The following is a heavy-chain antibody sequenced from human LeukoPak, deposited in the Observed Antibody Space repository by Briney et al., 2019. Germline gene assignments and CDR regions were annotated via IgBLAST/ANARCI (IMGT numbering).Heavy chain of an antibody. V-gene: IGHV3-30*04. J-gene: IGHJ4*02. Sequence: GGSLRLSCAASGFIFSNYAMHWVRQAPGKGLEWLIFISYDGSNKYYADSVKGRFTISRDNSKNTLYLQMNSLRAEDTAVYYCARDTYGSDYWGQGTLVTVSS. D-gene: IGHD3-10*01. CDR3: ARDTYGSDY. CDR2: ISYDGSNK. CDR1: GFIFSNYA.